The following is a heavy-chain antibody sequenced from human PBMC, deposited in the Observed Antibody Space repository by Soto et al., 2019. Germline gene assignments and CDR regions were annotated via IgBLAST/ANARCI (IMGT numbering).Heavy chain of an antibody. CDR3: AKGVLSFHYGMEV. CDR1: GFTFSSYS. D-gene: IGHD3-10*01. CDR2: ISADGART. Sequence: GSLRLSCAASGFTFSSYSMTWVRQGPEKGLEWVSEISADGARTYYADSVKGRFTVSRDFSDNTVYLQMNNLRVDDTAVYYCAKGVLSFHYGMEVWGQGTTVTVSS. V-gene: IGHV3-23*01. J-gene: IGHJ6*02.